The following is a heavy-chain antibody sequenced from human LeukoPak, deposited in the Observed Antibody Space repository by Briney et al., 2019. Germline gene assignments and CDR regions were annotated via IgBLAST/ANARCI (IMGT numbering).Heavy chain of an antibody. CDR3: ARAPHRGYSYRQVGY. CDR1: GYSFASYW. D-gene: IGHD5-18*01. CDR2: IYPGDSDT. Sequence: GESLKISCKASGYSFASYWVAWVRQMPGKGLEWMGIIYPGDSDTRYSPSFEGQVTISADKYISTAYLQWSSLKASDTAMCYCARAPHRGYSYRQVGYWGQGTLVTVSS. J-gene: IGHJ4*02. V-gene: IGHV5-51*01.